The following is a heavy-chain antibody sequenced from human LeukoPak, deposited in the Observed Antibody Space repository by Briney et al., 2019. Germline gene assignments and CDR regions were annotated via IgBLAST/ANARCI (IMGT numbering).Heavy chain of an antibody. CDR1: GGSISSYY. V-gene: IGHV4-4*07. D-gene: IGHD3-3*01. J-gene: IGHJ4*02. CDR3: ASSLYDFWSGYYPLGY. Sequence: SQTLSLTSTVSGGSISSYYWSWIRQPAGKGLEWIGRIYTSGSTNYNPSLKSRVTMSVDTSKNQFSLKLSSVTASDTAVYYCASSLYDFWSGYYPLGYWGQGTLVTVSS. CDR2: IYTSGST.